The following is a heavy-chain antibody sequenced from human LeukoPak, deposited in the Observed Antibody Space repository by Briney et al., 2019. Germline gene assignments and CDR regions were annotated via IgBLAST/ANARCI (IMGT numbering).Heavy chain of an antibody. CDR3: ARDPYSGHYGNDYYYYMDV. CDR1: GFTFSTYN. CDR2: ITSSSSYA. D-gene: IGHD5-12*01. J-gene: IGHJ6*03. V-gene: IGHV3-21*01. Sequence: GGSLRLSCEASGFTFSTYNTNWVRQAPGKRLEWVSSITSSSSYAFYADSVKGRFTISRDNAKSSLYLQMNNLRAEDTAVYYCARDPYSGHYGNDYYYYMDVWGKGTTVTISS.